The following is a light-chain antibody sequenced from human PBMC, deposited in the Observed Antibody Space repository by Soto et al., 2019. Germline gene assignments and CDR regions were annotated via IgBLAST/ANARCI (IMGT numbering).Light chain of an antibody. V-gene: IGLV1-44*01. CDR1: SANIGSNA. CDR2: GND. CDR3: EAWDDSRNGWV. J-gene: IGLJ3*02. Sequence: QSALTQPPSASGTPGQRVTISCSGSSANIGSNAVSWYQHLPGTAPKLLIYGNDQRPSGVPDRLSGSKSGTSASLAIWGLQSEDEANYYCEAWDDSRNGWVCGGGTTLTVL.